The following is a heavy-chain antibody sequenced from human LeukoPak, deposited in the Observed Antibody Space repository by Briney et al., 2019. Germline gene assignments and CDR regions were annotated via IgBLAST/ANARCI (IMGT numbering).Heavy chain of an antibody. Sequence: SSETLSLTCTVSGGSISSYYWSWIRQPPGKGLEWIGYIYYSGSTNYNPSLKSRVTISVDTSKNQFSLKLSSVTAADTAVYYCARARYDSSGWYNWFDPWGQGTLSPSPQ. CDR2: IYYSGST. J-gene: IGHJ5*02. D-gene: IGHD6-19*01. CDR1: GGSISSYY. V-gene: IGHV4-59*01. CDR3: ARARYDSSGWYNWFDP.